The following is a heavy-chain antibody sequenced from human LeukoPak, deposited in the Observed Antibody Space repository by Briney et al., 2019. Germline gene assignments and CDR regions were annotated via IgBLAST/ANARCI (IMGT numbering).Heavy chain of an antibody. D-gene: IGHD4-17*01. CDR1: GFTFSSYE. J-gene: IGHJ6*04. Sequence: GGSLRLSCAASGFTFSSYEMNWVRQAPGKGLEWVSYISSSGSTIYYADPVKGRFTISRDNAKNSLYLQMNSLRAEDTAVYYCARDYGGYVKDYYYYYGMDVWGKGTTVTVSS. CDR2: ISSSGSTI. CDR3: ARDYGGYVKDYYYYYGMDV. V-gene: IGHV3-48*03.